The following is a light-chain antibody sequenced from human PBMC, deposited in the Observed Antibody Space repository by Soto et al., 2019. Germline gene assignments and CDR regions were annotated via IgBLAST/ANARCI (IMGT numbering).Light chain of an antibody. CDR3: QQSYSTPWT. Sequence: DIQITQSPSSLSASVGDRVTIICRASQSISSYLNWYQQKPGKAPKLLIYAASSLQSGVPSRFSGSGPGTDFTLTISSLQPEDFATYYCQQSYSTPWTFGQGTKVEFK. J-gene: IGKJ1*01. CDR2: AAS. CDR1: QSISSY. V-gene: IGKV1-39*01.